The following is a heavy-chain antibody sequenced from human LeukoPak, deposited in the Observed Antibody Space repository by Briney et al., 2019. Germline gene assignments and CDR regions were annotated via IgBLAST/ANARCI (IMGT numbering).Heavy chain of an antibody. V-gene: IGHV3-11*04. Sequence: GGSLRLSCAASGFTFSDYYMSWIRQASGKGLEWVSYISSSGSTISYADSLKGRFTISRDNAKNSLYLQMNSLRAEDTAVYYCARVSNSGWGSRFDPWGQGTLVTVSS. CDR3: ARVSNSGWGSRFDP. CDR1: GFTFSDYY. D-gene: IGHD6-19*01. CDR2: ISSSGSTI. J-gene: IGHJ5*02.